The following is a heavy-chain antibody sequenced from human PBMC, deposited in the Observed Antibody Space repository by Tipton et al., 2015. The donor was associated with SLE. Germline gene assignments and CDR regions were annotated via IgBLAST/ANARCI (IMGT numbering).Heavy chain of an antibody. CDR3: ARDFTFGGVVVGIDH. J-gene: IGHJ4*02. V-gene: IGHV3-33*01. D-gene: IGHD3-16*02. CDR2: IWHDGSEK. CDR1: GFTFSVHG. Sequence: RSLRLSCATSGFTFSVHGMHWVRQVPGKGLEWVATIWHDGSEKDYADSVKGRFIISRDNSKNTVDLQMNGLRAEDTAIYYCARDFTFGGVVVGIDHWGQGTLVSVSS.